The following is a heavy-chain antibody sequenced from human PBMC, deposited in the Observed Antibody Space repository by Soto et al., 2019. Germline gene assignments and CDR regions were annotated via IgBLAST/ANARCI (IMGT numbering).Heavy chain of an antibody. CDR3: ATDGSSRYYFDY. CDR1: GFTFSSTA. Sequence: GGSLRLSCAASGFTFSSTAMHWVRQAPGKGLEWVSLISYHGRNIFYANSVKGRFTISRDNSKNTLYLHMNSLRTEDTAVYFCATDGSSRYYFDYWGQGTLVTVSS. J-gene: IGHJ4*02. V-gene: IGHV3-30*04. CDR2: ISYHGRNI.